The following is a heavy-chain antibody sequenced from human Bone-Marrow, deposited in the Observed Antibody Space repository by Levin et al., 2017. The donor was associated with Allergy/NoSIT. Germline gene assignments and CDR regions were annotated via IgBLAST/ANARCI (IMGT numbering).Heavy chain of an antibody. CDR2: LSGSGENT. Sequence: GESLKISCAASGFTPFSRFAMTWVRQAPGKGLEWVSALSGSGENTYYADSVKGRFTISRDNSKDTLSLHMNSLRAEDTALYYCATLTGTQWGQGTMVTVSS. CDR1: GFTPFSRFA. J-gene: IGHJ4*02. D-gene: IGHD1-20*01. V-gene: IGHV3-23*01. CDR3: ATLTGTQ.